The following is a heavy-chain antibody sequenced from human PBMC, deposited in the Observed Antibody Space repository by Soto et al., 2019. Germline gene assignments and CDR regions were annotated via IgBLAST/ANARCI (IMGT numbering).Heavy chain of an antibody. CDR3: ARLIGDIVVGGDYYYGMDV. D-gene: IGHD2-15*01. V-gene: IGHV1-69*01. Sequence: QVQLVQSGAAVKKPGSSVKVSCKASGGTFSSYAISWVRQAPGQGLEWMGGIIPIFGTANYAQKFQGRVTITADESTSTAYMELSSLRSEDTAVYYCARLIGDIVVGGDYYYGMDVWGQGTTVTVSS. CDR2: IIPIFGTA. J-gene: IGHJ6*02. CDR1: GGTFSSYA.